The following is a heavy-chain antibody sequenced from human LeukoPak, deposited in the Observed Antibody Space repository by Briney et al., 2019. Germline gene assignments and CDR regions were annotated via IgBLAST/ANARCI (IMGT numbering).Heavy chain of an antibody. D-gene: IGHD1-7*01. CDR1: GGSFSNYY. CDR2: INDSGRI. V-gene: IGHV4-34*01. J-gene: IGHJ6*03. Sequence: SETLSLTCAVYGGSFSNYYWSWIRQPPGKGLEWIGEINDSGRINYNPSLMSRVTISVDTSKNQFSLRLTSVTARDTAVYYCSRRWNYGRNYYIDVWGKGATVSVSS. CDR3: SRRWNYGRNYYIDV.